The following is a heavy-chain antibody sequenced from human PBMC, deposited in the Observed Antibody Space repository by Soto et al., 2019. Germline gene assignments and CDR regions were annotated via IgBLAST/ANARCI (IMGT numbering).Heavy chain of an antibody. V-gene: IGHV3-48*02. D-gene: IGHD3-16*01. J-gene: IGHJ6*02. CDR1: GFTLSSYS. CDR2: NSSGSDTI. Sequence: EVQLVESGGGLVQPGGSLRLSCVASGFTLSSYSMNWVRQAPGKGLEWISYNSSGSDTIYYADSVKGRFTVSRDNAKNSLYLQMNSLRDDDTAVYYCARPGEGVLFYYALDVWGQGTTVTVSS. CDR3: ARPGEGVLFYYALDV.